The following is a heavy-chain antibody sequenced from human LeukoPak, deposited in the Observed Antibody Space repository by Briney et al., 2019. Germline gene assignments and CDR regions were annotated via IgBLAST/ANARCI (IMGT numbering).Heavy chain of an antibody. D-gene: IGHD6-13*01. V-gene: IGHV3-23*01. J-gene: IGHJ6*02. Sequence: GGSLRLSCAASGFTFSSYAMTWVRQAPGKGLEWVSSIRGSGDSTYYSDSVKGRFTISRDNSKSTVYLQMNSLRVEDTAVYYCARDWVAAAEGASYYYYGMDVWGQGTTVTVSS. CDR3: ARDWVAAAEGASYYYYGMDV. CDR2: IRGSGDST. CDR1: GFTFSSYA.